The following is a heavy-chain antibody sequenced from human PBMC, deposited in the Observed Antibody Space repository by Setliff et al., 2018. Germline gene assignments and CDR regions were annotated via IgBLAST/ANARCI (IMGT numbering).Heavy chain of an antibody. D-gene: IGHD6-6*01. Sequence: TGGSLRLSCTTSGFTFFSYTMNWVRQAPGKGLEWVSAITDDGGTTHYAGSVKGRFTIARDNSNSTLYIQMNILRVEDTALYYCAKSSGSSSSTNLEYLCPGTLVTVSS. CDR2: ITDDGGTT. J-gene: IGHJ4*02. CDR1: GFTFFSYT. V-gene: IGHV3-23*01. CDR3: AKSSGSSSSTNLEY.